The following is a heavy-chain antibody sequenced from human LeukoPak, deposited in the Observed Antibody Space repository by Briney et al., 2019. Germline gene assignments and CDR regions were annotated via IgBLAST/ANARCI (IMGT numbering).Heavy chain of an antibody. Sequence: PGGSLRLSCAASGFTFSSYAMSWVRQAPGKGLEWVSAINGSGGSTYYPGSVKGRFTISRENAKNSLYLQMNSLRAGDTAVYYCARDKAGRFDYWGQGTLVTVSS. CDR3: ARDKAGRFDY. CDR2: INGSGGST. V-gene: IGHV3-23*01. D-gene: IGHD6-19*01. J-gene: IGHJ4*02. CDR1: GFTFSSYA.